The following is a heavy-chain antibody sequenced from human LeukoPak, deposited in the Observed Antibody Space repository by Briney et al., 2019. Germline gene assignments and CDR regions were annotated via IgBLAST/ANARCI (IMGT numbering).Heavy chain of an antibody. J-gene: IGHJ4*02. CDR3: ATYDILTGYHNYFDY. V-gene: IGHV1-24*01. D-gene: IGHD3-9*01. Sequence: ASVKVSCMVSGYTLTELSMHWVRQAPGKGLEWMGGFDPEDGETIYAQKFQGRVTMTEDTSTDTAYMELSSLRSEDTAVYYCATYDILTGYHNYFDYWGQGTLVTVSS. CDR1: GYTLTELS. CDR2: FDPEDGET.